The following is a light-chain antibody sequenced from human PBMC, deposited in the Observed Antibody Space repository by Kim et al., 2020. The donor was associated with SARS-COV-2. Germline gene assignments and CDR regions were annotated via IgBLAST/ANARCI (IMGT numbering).Light chain of an antibody. J-gene: IGLJ1*01. CDR2: QDR. V-gene: IGLV3-1*01. Sequence: PGQTASIPCAGDKLGDKYACWYKQKPGRSPVLVIYQDRKRPSGIPERFSGSNSGNTATLTISGTQAMDEADYYGQAWDSSTFYVFGTGTKVTVL. CDR3: QAWDSSTFYV. CDR1: KLGDKY.